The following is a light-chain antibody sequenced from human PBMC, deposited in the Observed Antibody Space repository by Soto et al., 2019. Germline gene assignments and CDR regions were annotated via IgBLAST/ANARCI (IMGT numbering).Light chain of an antibody. V-gene: IGKV1-17*01. CDR2: AAS. Sequence: DIQMTQSPSSLSASVGDRVNMTCRASQSISRYLSWYQQKPGKAPNLLIPAASTLQSGVPSRFSGSGSETEFTLTITSLQPEDSATYYCQQRNSYPRTFGQGTKVDIK. CDR1: QSISRY. J-gene: IGKJ2*01. CDR3: QQRNSYPRT.